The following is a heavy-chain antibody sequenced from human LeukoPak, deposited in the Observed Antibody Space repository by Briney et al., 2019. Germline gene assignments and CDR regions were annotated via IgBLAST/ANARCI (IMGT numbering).Heavy chain of an antibody. D-gene: IGHD5-12*01. Sequence: ASVKVSCKTSGYTFTGYYIHWVRQAPGQGFEWMGWMNPDSGGTTYAQKFQGRVSMTRDTSINTAYMELKRLRSDDTAVYYCARGKTYGGYPDFPNDYWGQGTLVTVSS. CDR3: ARGKTYGGYPDFPNDY. V-gene: IGHV1-2*02. CDR2: MNPDSGGT. CDR1: GYTFTGYY. J-gene: IGHJ4*02.